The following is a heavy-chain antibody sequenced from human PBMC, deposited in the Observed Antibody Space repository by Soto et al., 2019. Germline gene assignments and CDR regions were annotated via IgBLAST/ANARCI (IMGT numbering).Heavy chain of an antibody. CDR2: IIPIFGTA. D-gene: IGHD6-19*01. CDR3: ARGSIAVAGTRYGMDV. CDR1: GGTFSSYA. V-gene: IGHV1-69*13. Sequence: AVKVSCKASGGTFSSYAISWVRQAPGQGLEWMGGIIPIFGTANYAQKFQGRVTITADESTSTAYMELSSLRSEDTAVYYCARGSIAVAGTRYGMDVWGQGTTVTVSS. J-gene: IGHJ6*02.